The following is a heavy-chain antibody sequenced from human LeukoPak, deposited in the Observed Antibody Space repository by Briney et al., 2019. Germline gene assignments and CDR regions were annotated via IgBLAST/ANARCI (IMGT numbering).Heavy chain of an antibody. CDR3: AKTYVSDFWSGLGI. CDR1: GFTFSNYA. CDR2: INVSGGST. J-gene: IGHJ3*02. Sequence: GGSLRLSCAASGFTFSNYAMSWVRQAPGKGLEWVSGINVSGGSTFYADSVRGRFTISRDNSKNTLHLQMNSLRAEDTAVYYCAKTYVSDFWSGLGIWGQGTMVTVSS. V-gene: IGHV3-23*01. D-gene: IGHD3-3*01.